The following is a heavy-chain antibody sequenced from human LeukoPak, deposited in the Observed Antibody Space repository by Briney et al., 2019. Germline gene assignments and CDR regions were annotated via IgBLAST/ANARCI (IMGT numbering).Heavy chain of an antibody. CDR3: ARAKVANSGLDY. CDR1: GGSISSYY. Sequence: KPSETLSPTCTVSGGSISSYYWSWIRQPPGKGLEWIGHIYYSGSTYYNPSLKSRVTISLDRSKNQFSLKLTSVTAADTAVYYCARAKVANSGLDYWGQGTLVTVSS. V-gene: IGHV4-30-4*08. D-gene: IGHD1-26*01. CDR2: IYYSGST. J-gene: IGHJ4*02.